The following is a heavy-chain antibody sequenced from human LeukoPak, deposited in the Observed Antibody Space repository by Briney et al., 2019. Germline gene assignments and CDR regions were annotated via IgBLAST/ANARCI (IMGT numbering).Heavy chain of an antibody. CDR3: ARDLTAYFDY. D-gene: IGHD3-16*01. V-gene: IGHV3-66*01. J-gene: IGHJ4*02. CDR2: IYSGGST. CDR1: GFTVSSNY. Sequence: GGSLRLSCAASGFTVSSNYMSWVRQAPGKGLEWVSVIYSGGSTYYADSVKGRFTISRDNSKKTLYLQMNSLRAEDTAVYYCARDLTAYFDYWGQGTLVSVSS.